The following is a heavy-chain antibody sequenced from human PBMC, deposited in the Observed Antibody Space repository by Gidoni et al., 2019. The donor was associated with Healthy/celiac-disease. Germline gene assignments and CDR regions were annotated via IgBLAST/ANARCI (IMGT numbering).Heavy chain of an antibody. CDR3: ARDRRSRAAYYFDY. CDR2: IYYSGST. D-gene: IGHD3-10*01. CDR1: GCSISSGGYY. J-gene: IGHJ4*02. V-gene: IGHV4-31*03. Sequence: QVQLQESGPGLVKPSQTLSLTCTVSGCSISSGGYYWSWIRQHPGKGLEWIGYIYYSGSTYYNPSLKSRVTISVDTSKNQFSLKLSSVTAADTAVYYCARDRRSRAAYYFDYWGQGTLVTVSA.